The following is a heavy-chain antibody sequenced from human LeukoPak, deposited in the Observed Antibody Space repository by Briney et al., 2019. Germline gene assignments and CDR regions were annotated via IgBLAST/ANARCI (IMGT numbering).Heavy chain of an antibody. J-gene: IGHJ6*02. CDR3: ATSTIYYYYGMDV. Sequence: SETLSLTCTVSGGSISSSSYYWGWIRQPPGKGLEWIGSIYYSGSTYYNPSLKSRVTISVDTSKNQFSLKLSSVTAADTAVYYCATSTIYYYYGMDVWGQGTTVTVSS. V-gene: IGHV4-39*01. CDR2: IYYSGST. D-gene: IGHD5-12*01. CDR1: GGSISSSSYY.